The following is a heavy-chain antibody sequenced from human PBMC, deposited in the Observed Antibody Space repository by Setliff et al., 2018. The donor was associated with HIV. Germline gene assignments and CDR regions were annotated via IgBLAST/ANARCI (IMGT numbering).Heavy chain of an antibody. CDR3: AKPLTQWGVSPYHYAVDV. J-gene: IGHJ6*02. V-gene: IGHV3-23*01. CDR1: GFAFDNYC. D-gene: IGHD1-26*01. Sequence: LRLSCAASGFAFDNYCMTWVRQAPGKGLEWVSAIGGSTGSTYYADSVKGRFTISTDNSKNTLYLQVNSLRAEDTAVYYCAKPLTQWGVSPYHYAVDVWGQGTTVTVSS. CDR2: IGGSTGST.